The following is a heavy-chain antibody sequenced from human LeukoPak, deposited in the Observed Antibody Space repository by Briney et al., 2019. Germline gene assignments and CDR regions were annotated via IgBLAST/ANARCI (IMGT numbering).Heavy chain of an antibody. CDR3: ARDRNWGFDREEYYFDY. D-gene: IGHD7-27*01. CDR2: ISWNSGFI. Sequence: PGGSLRLSCAASGFTFDDYAMHWVRQAPGKGLEWVSGISWNSGFIGYADSVKGRFTISRDNSKNTLYLQMNSLRAEDTAVYYCARDRNWGFDREEYYFDYWGQGTLVTVSS. CDR1: GFTFDDYA. V-gene: IGHV3-9*01. J-gene: IGHJ4*02.